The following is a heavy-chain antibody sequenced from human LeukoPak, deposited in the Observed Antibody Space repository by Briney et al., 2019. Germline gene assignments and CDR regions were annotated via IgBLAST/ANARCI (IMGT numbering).Heavy chain of an antibody. CDR2: INSDGSST. CDR1: GFTFGSYW. Sequence: GGSLRLSCAASGFTFGSYWMHWVRQAPGKGLVWVSRINSDGSSTSYADSVKGRFTISRDNAKNTLYLQMNSLRAEDTAVYYCARDRYDSYYYDSSGTKFDYWGQGTLVTVSS. CDR3: ARDRYDSYYYDSSGTKFDY. D-gene: IGHD3-22*01. V-gene: IGHV3-74*01. J-gene: IGHJ4*02.